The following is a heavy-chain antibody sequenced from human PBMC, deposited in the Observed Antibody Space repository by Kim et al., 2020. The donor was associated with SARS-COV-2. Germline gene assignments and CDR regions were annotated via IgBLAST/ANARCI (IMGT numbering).Heavy chain of an antibody. V-gene: IGHV3-9*01. CDR3: AKIDGDYDNFDY. J-gene: IGHJ4*02. Sequence: GYADSVKGRFTISRDNAKNSLYLQMNSLRADDTAFYYCAKIDGDYDNFDYWGQGTLVTVSS. D-gene: IGHD4-17*01.